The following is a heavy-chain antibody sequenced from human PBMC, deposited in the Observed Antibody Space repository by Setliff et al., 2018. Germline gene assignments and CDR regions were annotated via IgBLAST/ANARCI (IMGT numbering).Heavy chain of an antibody. J-gene: IGHJ5*02. CDR3: VRGGEGRDDSNSGS. CDR1: GFTFSRYW. Sequence: GGSLRLSCAASGFTFSRYWMTWVRQAPGKGLEWVANIKQDGSEKYYVDSVKGRFTISRDNAKNSLYLQMNSLRAEDTAVYYCVRGGEGRDDSNSGSWGQGTLVTVSS. V-gene: IGHV3-7*01. CDR2: IKQDGSEK. D-gene: IGHD2-21*02.